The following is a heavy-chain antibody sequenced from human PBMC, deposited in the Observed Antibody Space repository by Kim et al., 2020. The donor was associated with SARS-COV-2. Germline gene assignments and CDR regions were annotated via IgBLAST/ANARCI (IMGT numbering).Heavy chain of an antibody. Sequence: ASVKVSCKASGYTFTSYAMHWVRQAPGQRLEWMGWINAGNGNTKYSQKFQGRVTITRDTSASTAYMELSSLRSEDTAVYYCARGYSYDNGIDYWGQGTLVTVSS. CDR1: GYTFTSYA. V-gene: IGHV1-3*01. J-gene: IGHJ4*02. CDR3: ARGYSYDNGIDY. D-gene: IGHD5-18*01. CDR2: INAGNGNT.